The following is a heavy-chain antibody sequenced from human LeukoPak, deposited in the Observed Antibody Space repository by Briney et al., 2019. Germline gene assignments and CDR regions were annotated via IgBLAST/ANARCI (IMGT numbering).Heavy chain of an antibody. J-gene: IGHJ4*02. CDR3: AKDYSGLWLITTLDY. CDR2: ISGSGGST. D-gene: IGHD1-26*01. V-gene: IGHV3-23*01. Sequence: GGSLRLSCAASGFTFSSYAMSWVRQAPGKGLEWVSAISGSGGSTYYADSVKGRFTISRDNSKNTLCLQMNSLRAEDTAVYYCAKDYSGLWLITTLDYWGQGTLVTVSS. CDR1: GFTFSSYA.